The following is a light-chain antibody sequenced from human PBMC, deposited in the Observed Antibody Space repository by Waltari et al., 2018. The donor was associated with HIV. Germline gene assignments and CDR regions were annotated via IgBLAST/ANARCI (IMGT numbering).Light chain of an antibody. J-gene: IGLJ3*02. Sequence: QTVVTQEPSFSVSPGGTVTLTCGLSSGSVSTSYYPSWYQQTPGQAPRTLLHSPIPRSSGVPDRFSCSIVGNKAALTITGAQADDESDYYCVLYMGSGLWVFGGGTKLTVL. CDR1: SGSVSTSYY. CDR3: VLYMGSGLWV. CDR2: SPI. V-gene: IGLV8-61*01.